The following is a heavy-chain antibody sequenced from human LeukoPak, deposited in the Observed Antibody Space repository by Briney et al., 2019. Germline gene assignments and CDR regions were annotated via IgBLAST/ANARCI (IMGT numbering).Heavy chain of an antibody. V-gene: IGHV1-69*01. CDR3: ARVGNSYYYDSSGRGSNAFDI. CDR1: GGTFSSYA. Sequence: GSSVKVSCKASGGTFSSYAISWVRQAPGQGLEWMGGIIPIFGAANYAQKFQSRGTITADESTSTAYMELSSLRLEDTAVYYCARVGNSYYYDSSGRGSNAFDIWGQGTMVTVSS. CDR2: IIPIFGAA. D-gene: IGHD3-22*01. J-gene: IGHJ3*02.